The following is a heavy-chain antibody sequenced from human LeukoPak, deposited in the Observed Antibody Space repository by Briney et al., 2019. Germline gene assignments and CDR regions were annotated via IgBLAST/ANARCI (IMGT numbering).Heavy chain of an antibody. CDR3: ARDSSSWYWAFDI. CDR1: GGSISSGSYY. D-gene: IGHD6-13*01. Sequence: SETLSLTCTVSGGSISSGSYYWSWIRQPAGKGLEWVGRIYTSGSTNYNPSLKSRVTISVDTSKNQFSLKLSSVTAADTAVYYCARDSSSWYWAFDIWGQGTMVTVSS. V-gene: IGHV4-61*02. J-gene: IGHJ3*02. CDR2: IYTSGST.